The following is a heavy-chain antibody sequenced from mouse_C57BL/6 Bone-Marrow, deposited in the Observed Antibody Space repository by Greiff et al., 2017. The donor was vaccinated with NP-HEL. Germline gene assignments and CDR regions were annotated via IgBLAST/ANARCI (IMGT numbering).Heavy chain of an antibody. CDR2: IHPNSGST. V-gene: IGHV1-64*01. CDR1: GYTFTSYW. D-gene: IGHD2-2*01. Sequence: QVQLKQPGAELVKPGASVKLSCKASGYTFTSYWMHWVKQRPGQGLEWIGMIHPNSGSTNYNEKFKSKATLTVDKSSSTAYMQLSSLTSEDSAVYYCARWAYGYDVAYWGQGTLVTVSA. J-gene: IGHJ3*01. CDR3: ARWAYGYDVAY.